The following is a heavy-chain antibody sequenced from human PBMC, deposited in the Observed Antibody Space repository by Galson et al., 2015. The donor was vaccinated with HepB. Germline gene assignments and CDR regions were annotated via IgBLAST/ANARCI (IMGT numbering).Heavy chain of an antibody. CDR2: ISDDGGRN. D-gene: IGHD3-10*01. CDR3: AKEKYTLWSYYFDY. CDR1: GFTFSNYG. J-gene: IGHJ4*02. Sequence: SLRLSCAAFGFTFSNYGVHWVRQAPGKGLEWVAAISDDGGRNYYADSVKGRFTISRDNSENTLYLQMNSLRAEDTAVYYRAKEKYTLWSYYFDYWGQGILVTVSS. V-gene: IGHV3-30*18.